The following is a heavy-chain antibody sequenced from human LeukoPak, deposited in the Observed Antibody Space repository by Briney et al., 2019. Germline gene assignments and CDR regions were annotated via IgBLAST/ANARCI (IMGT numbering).Heavy chain of an antibody. D-gene: IGHD6-13*01. CDR2: ISSSSSYI. Sequence: PGGFLRLSCAASGFTFSSYSMNWVRQAPGKGLEWVSSISSSSSYIYYADSVKGRFTISRDNAKNSLYLQMNSLRAEDTAVYYCARDRAAAPFDYWGQGTLVTVSS. J-gene: IGHJ4*02. CDR3: ARDRAAAPFDY. CDR1: GFTFSSYS. V-gene: IGHV3-21*01.